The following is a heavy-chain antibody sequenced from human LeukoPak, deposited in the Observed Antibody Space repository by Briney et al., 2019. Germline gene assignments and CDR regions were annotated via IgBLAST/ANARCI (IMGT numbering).Heavy chain of an antibody. CDR1: GFTFSDYY. J-gene: IGHJ4*02. CDR2: ISSSGGSI. CDR3: VRVSRGSGGYFDY. Sequence: PGGSLRLSCVASGFTFSDYYMSWIRQAPGKGLEWVSFISSSGGSIYYADSVKGRFTISRDNAKNSLYLQMNSLRPEDTAVYYCVRVSRGSGGYFDYWGQGTLVTVS. V-gene: IGHV3-11*04. D-gene: IGHD3-10*01.